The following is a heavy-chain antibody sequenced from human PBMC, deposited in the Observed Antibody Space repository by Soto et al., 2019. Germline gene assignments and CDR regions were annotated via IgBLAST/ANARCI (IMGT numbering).Heavy chain of an antibody. V-gene: IGHV4-39*01. CDR2: IYYSERT. Sequence: SETLCLTCTVSGGSIRSGSYYWGWIRQPPGKEREWIGSIYYSERTYYNPSLKSRVTISVDTSKNQFSLKLSSVTAADTAVYSSAIPSGNWNDYIQIRWFDPWGQGTLVTVS. CDR3: AIPSGNWNDYIQIRWFDP. CDR1: GGSIRSGSYY. D-gene: IGHD1-1*01. J-gene: IGHJ5*02.